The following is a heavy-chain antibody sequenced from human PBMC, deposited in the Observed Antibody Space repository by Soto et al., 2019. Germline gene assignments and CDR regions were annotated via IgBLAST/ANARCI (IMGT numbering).Heavy chain of an antibody. J-gene: IGHJ6*02. CDR2: INPKSGAT. V-gene: IGHV1-2*02. CDR3: ARAEETSIQFYYYCDVLDF. CDR1: GYIFIDYY. D-gene: IGHD2-2*02. Sequence: ASVKVSCKASGYIFIDYYIHWVRQAPGQGLEWMGWINPKSGATNYAQKFQGRVTMTRDTSITTAYMELSGLTSDDSALYFCARAEETSIQFYYYCDVLDFRAQGTT.